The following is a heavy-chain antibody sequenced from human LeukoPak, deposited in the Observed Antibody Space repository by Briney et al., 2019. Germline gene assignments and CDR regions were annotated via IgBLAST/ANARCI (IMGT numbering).Heavy chain of an antibody. J-gene: IGHJ5*02. CDR1: GYSISSGYY. CDR3: ARSPDYYDSSSDWFDP. Sequence: SETLSLTCTVSGYSISSGYYWGWIRQPPGKGLEWIGSIYHSGSTYYNPSLKSRVTISVDTSKNQFSLKLSSVTVADTAVYYCARSPDYYDSSSDWFDPWGQGTLVTVSS. CDR2: IYHSGST. V-gene: IGHV4-38-2*02. D-gene: IGHD3-22*01.